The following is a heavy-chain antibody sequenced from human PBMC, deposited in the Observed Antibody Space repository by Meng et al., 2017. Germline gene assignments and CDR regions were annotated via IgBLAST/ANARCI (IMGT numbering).Heavy chain of an antibody. Sequence: QVYQQQWGEGLLKPSRTLSLTCAGYGGSFSGYDWSWIRQPPGKGLEWIGEINHSGSTNYNPSLKSRVTISVDTSKNQFSLKLSSVTAADTAVYYCDRSSSRRPHDYWGQGTLVTVSS. V-gene: IGHV4-34*01. J-gene: IGHJ4*02. CDR3: DRSSSRRPHDY. CDR2: INHSGST. CDR1: GGSFSGYD. D-gene: IGHD6-13*01.